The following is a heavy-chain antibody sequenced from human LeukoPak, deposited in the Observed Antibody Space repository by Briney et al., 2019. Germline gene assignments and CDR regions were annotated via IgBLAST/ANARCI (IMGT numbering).Heavy chain of an antibody. V-gene: IGHV3-48*01. CDR2: ISSSSSTI. Sequence: PGGSLRLSCAASGFTFSSYSMNWVRQAPGKGLEWVSYISSSSSTIYYADSVKGRFTISRDNAMNSLYLQMNSLRAEDTAVYYCARDSTGYYGSGSYFLSGWGQGTLVTVSS. D-gene: IGHD3-10*01. CDR1: GFTFSSYS. CDR3: ARDSTGYYGSGSYFLSG. J-gene: IGHJ4*02.